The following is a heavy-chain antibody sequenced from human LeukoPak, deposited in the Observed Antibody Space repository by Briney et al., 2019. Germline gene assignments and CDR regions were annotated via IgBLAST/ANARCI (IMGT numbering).Heavy chain of an antibody. D-gene: IGHD2-15*01. CDR3: ARSKTVVVVAATPGYFDY. J-gene: IGHJ4*02. V-gene: IGHV4-30-2*01. Sequence: PSETLSLTCTVSGGSISSGGYYWSWIRQPPGKGLEWIGYIYHSGSTYYNPSLKSRVTISVDMSKNQLSLKLNSVTAADTAVYYCARSKTVVVVAATPGYFDYWGQGTLVTVSS. CDR2: IYHSGST. CDR1: GGSISSGGYY.